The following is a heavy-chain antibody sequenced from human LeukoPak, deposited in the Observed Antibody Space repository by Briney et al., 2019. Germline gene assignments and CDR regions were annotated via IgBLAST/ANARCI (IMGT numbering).Heavy chain of an antibody. D-gene: IGHD2-8*01. V-gene: IGHV6-1*01. Sequence: SQTLSLTCAISGDSVSSRSAAWNWIRQSPSGGLVWLGRTYHRSKWYNGYAVSVKSRITINPDTSKNQFSLQLSSVTPEDTAVYYCARGNNGYIDYWGHGTLVTVSS. CDR3: ARGNNGYIDY. CDR2: TYHRSKWYN. CDR1: GDSVSSRSAA. J-gene: IGHJ4*01.